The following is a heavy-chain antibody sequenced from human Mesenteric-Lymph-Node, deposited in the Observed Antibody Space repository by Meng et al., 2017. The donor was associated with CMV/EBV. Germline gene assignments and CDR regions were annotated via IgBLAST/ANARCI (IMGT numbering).Heavy chain of an antibody. V-gene: IGHV3-23*01. CDR3: AKDRGYYYGMDV. CDR1: GFTFRSYA. Sequence: GGSLRLSCAASGFTFRSYAMNWVRQAPGKGLEWVSSVSGSGANTYYADSVRGRFTISRDNSKDTVYLQMNSLRAEDTAVYYCAKDRGYYYGMDVWGQGTTVTVSS. CDR2: VSGSGANT. J-gene: IGHJ6*02.